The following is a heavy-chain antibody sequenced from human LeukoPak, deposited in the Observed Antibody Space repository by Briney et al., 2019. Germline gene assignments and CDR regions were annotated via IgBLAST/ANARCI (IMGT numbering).Heavy chain of an antibody. D-gene: IGHD6-13*01. CDR2: IYYSGST. CDR1: GGSISSSSYY. Sequence: SETLSLTCTVSGGSISSSSYYWGWIRQPPGKGLEWIGSIYYSGSTYYNPSLKSRVTISEDTSKNQFSLKLSSVTAADTAVYYCARVTTGIAAADWFDPWGQGTLVTVSS. CDR3: ARVTTGIAAADWFDP. V-gene: IGHV4-39*07. J-gene: IGHJ5*02.